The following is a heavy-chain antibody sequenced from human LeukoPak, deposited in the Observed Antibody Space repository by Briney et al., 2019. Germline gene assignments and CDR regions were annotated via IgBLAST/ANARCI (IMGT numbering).Heavy chain of an antibody. V-gene: IGHV4-59*12. Sequence: TPSETLSLTCTVSGDSISSWYWSWIRQPPGKGLEWIGYIYYSGTTYYNPSLKSRVSISFDTSKNQFSLKLSSVTAADTAVYYCARGGWLQSFDYWGQGTLVTVSS. CDR1: GDSISSWY. CDR2: IYYSGTT. CDR3: ARGGWLQSFDY. D-gene: IGHD5-24*01. J-gene: IGHJ4*02.